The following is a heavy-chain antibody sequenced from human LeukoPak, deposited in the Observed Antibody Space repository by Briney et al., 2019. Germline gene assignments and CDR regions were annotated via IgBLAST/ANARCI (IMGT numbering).Heavy chain of an antibody. Sequence: GASVKVSCKASGYTFTSYGISWVRQAPGQGLEWMGWISAYNGNTNYAQKLQGRVTTTTDTSTSTAYMELRSLRSDDTAVYYCARDTSGMITFGGETFDPWGQGTLVTVSS. CDR3: ARDTSGMITFGGETFDP. CDR1: GYTFTSYG. V-gene: IGHV1-18*01. D-gene: IGHD3-16*01. CDR2: ISAYNGNT. J-gene: IGHJ5*02.